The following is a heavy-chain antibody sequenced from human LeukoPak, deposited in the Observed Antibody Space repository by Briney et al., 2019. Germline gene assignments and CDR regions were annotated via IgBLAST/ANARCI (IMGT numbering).Heavy chain of an antibody. J-gene: IGHJ4*02. V-gene: IGHV3-21*01. Sequence: GGCLRLACAAAGFTFSSSSMSSVRQDARRGLEWVSSISSSSSYIYYADSVKGRFTISRDNAKNSLYLQMNSLRAEDTAVYYCARDPDYGDYFDYWGQGTLVTVSS. CDR1: GFTFSSSS. D-gene: IGHD3-16*01. CDR3: ARDPDYGDYFDY. CDR2: ISSSSSYI.